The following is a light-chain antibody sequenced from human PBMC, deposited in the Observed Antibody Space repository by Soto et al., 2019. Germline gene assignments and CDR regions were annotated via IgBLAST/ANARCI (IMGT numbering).Light chain of an antibody. CDR3: SSYAGSNNFV. Sequence: QSALTQLPSASGSPGQSVTISCTGTSSDVGGYNYVSWYQQHPGKAPKLMIYEVSKRPSGVPDRFSGSKSGNTASLTVSGLQAEDEDDYYCSSYAGSNNFVFGTGTKLTVL. CDR1: SSDVGGYNY. V-gene: IGLV2-8*01. CDR2: EVS. J-gene: IGLJ1*01.